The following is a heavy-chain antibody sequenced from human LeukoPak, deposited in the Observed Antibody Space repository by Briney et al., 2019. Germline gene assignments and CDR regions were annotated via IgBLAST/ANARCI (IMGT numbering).Heavy chain of an antibody. J-gene: IGHJ3*02. CDR2: IYYSGST. D-gene: IGHD1-26*01. CDR1: GGSISGYY. CDR3: AREGARWEPSFSAFDI. V-gene: IGHV4-59*01. Sequence: PSETLSLTCTVSGGSISGYYWSWIRQPPGKGLEWIGCIYYSGSTSYNPSLKSRVTISVDTSKNQFSLKPSSVTAADTAVYYCAREGARWEPSFSAFDIWGQGTMVTVSS.